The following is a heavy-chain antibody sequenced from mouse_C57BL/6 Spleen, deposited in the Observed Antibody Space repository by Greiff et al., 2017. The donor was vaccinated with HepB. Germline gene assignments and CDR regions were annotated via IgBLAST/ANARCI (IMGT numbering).Heavy chain of an antibody. CDR2: IQPNSGST. Sequence: QVQLQQPGAELVKPGASVKLSCKATGYTFTSYWMHWVKQRPGQGLEWIGMIQPNSGSTNYNEKLKSKATLTVDTSTSTAYMQLSSLTSEDSAVYYCARNPVTTSGFDYWGQGTTLTVSS. V-gene: IGHV1-64*01. CDR3: ARNPVTTSGFDY. D-gene: IGHD2-2*01. J-gene: IGHJ2*01. CDR1: GYTFTSYW.